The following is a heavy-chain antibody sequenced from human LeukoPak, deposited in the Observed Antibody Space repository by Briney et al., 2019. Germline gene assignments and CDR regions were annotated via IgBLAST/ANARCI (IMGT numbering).Heavy chain of an antibody. CDR3: ARGGGGWSYYFDY. CDR2: IYSGGST. V-gene: IGHV3-66*01. J-gene: IGHJ4*02. Sequence: GGSLRLSCAASGSTVSSNYMSWVRQAPGKGLEWVSVIYSGGSTYYADSVKGRFTISRDNSKNTLYLQMNSLRAEDTAVYYCARGGGGWSYYFDYWGQGTLVTVSS. D-gene: IGHD6-19*01. CDR1: GSTVSSNY.